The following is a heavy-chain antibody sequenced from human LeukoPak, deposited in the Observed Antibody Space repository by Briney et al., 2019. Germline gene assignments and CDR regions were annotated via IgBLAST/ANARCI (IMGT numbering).Heavy chain of an antibody. CDR1: GGSISSSSYY. J-gene: IGHJ4*02. Sequence: SETLSLTCTVSGGSISSSSYYWGWIRQPPGEGLEWIGSIYYSGSTYYNPSLKSRVTISVDTSKNQFSLKLSSVTAADTAVYYCARDSSGWLNSPGNFDYWGQGTLVTVSS. CDR2: IYYSGST. D-gene: IGHD6-19*01. V-gene: IGHV4-39*07. CDR3: ARDSSGWLNSPGNFDY.